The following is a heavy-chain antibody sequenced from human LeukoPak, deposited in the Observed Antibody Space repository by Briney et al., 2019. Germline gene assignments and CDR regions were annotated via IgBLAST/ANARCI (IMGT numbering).Heavy chain of an antibody. Sequence: SQTLSLTCAVSGGSISSGGYSWSWIRQPPGKGLEWIGYIYHSGSTYYNPSLKSRVTISVDRSKNQFSLRLSSVTAADTAVYYCARARPGDFWSGYYTRYYYYYMDVWGKGTTVTVSS. CDR2: IYHSGST. CDR3: ARARPGDFWSGYYTRYYYYYMDV. D-gene: IGHD3-3*01. V-gene: IGHV4-30-2*01. CDR1: GGSISSGGYS. J-gene: IGHJ6*03.